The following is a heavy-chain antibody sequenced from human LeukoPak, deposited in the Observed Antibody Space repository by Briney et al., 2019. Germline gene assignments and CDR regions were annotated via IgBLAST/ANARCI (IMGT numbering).Heavy chain of an antibody. CDR2: IYYSGST. Sequence: PSETLSLTCTVSGGSISSYYWSWIRQPPGKGLEWIVYIYYSGSTNYNPSLKSRVTISVDTSKNQFSLKLSSVTAADTAVYYCAGASYDSSGVHWGQGTLVTVSS. V-gene: IGHV4-59*01. CDR1: GGSISSYY. D-gene: IGHD3-22*01. J-gene: IGHJ4*02. CDR3: AGASYDSSGVH.